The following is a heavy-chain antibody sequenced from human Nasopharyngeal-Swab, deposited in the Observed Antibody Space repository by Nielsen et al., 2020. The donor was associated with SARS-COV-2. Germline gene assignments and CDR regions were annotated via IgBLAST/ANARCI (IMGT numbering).Heavy chain of an antibody. J-gene: IGHJ4*02. Sequence: ASVKVSCKASGYTFTSYGISWVRQAPGQGLEWMGWISAYNGNTNYAQKLQGRVTMTTDTSTSTAYMELRSLRSADTAVYDWARDDSSNYDFWSGYYTSFDYWCQGTLVTVAS. V-gene: IGHV1-18*01. CDR3: ARDDSSNYDFWSGYYTSFDY. CDR1: GYTFTSYG. D-gene: IGHD3-3*01. CDR2: ISAYNGNT.